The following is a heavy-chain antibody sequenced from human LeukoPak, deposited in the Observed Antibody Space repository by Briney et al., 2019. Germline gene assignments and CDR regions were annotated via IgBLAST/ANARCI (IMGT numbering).Heavy chain of an antibody. CDR1: GLTFHNTW. J-gene: IGHJ5*02. V-gene: IGHV3-74*01. D-gene: IGHD1-26*01. Sequence: GGSLRLSCAASGLTFHNTWMHWIRQAPGKGLVWVSRIISDGITTTYADSVKGRFTISRDNSKNSLYLQMSSLRAEDTALYYCAKGVRSGTYYNCFDPWGQGTLVTVSS. CDR3: AKGVRSGTYYNCFDP. CDR2: IISDGITT.